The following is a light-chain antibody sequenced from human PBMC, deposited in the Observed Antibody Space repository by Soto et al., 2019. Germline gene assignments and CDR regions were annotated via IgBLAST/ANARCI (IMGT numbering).Light chain of an antibody. CDR3: QQRGNWQLT. CDR2: DTS. Sequence: EIVLTQSPATLSLSPGERATLSCRASQSVTKYLAWYQQKPGQAPRLLIYDTSNRATGIPARFSGSGSGTDFTLTISSLEPEDFAVYYCQQRGNWQLTFGGGTKVDIK. CDR1: QSVTKY. J-gene: IGKJ4*01. V-gene: IGKV3-11*01.